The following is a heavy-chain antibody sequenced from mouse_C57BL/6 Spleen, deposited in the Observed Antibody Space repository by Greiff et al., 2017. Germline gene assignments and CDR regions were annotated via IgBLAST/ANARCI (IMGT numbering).Heavy chain of an antibody. V-gene: IGHV1-82*01. J-gene: IGHJ1*03. D-gene: IGHD2-5*01. CDR3: ARPGAYYSNYWYFDV. CDR2: IYPGDGDT. CDR1: GYAFSSSW. Sequence: QVQLKESGPELVKPGASVKISCKASGYAFSSSWMNWVKQRPGKGLEWIGRIYPGDGDTNYNGKFKGKATLTADKSSSTAYMQLSSLTSEDSAVYFCARPGAYYSNYWYFDVWGTGTTVTVSS.